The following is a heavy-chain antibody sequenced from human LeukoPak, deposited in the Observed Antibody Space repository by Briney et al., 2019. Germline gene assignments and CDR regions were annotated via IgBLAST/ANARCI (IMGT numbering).Heavy chain of an antibody. CDR1: GFTFSSYA. J-gene: IGHJ6*02. CDR2: ISSNGGST. D-gene: IGHD3-10*01. Sequence: GGSLRLSCSASGFTFSSYAMHWVRHAPGKGLEYVSAISSNGGSTYYADSVKGRFTISRDNSKNTLYLQMRSLRAEDTAVYYCVKGGLLWFGELNYYYYGMDVWGQGTTVTVSS. V-gene: IGHV3-64D*09. CDR3: VKGGLLWFGELNYYYYGMDV.